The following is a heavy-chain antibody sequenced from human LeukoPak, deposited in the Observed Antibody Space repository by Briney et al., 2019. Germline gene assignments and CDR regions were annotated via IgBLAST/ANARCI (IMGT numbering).Heavy chain of an antibody. CDR3: ARVVGDGYSEY. CDR1: GVSISSGGYS. D-gene: IGHD5-24*01. Sequence: ASETLSLTCAVSGVSISSGGYSWSWIRQPPGKGLEWIGCIYHSGSTYYNPSLKSRVTISIDTSKNQFSLKLTSVTAADTAVYYCARVVGDGYSEYWGQGTLVTVSS. V-gene: IGHV4-30-2*01. CDR2: IYHSGST. J-gene: IGHJ4*02.